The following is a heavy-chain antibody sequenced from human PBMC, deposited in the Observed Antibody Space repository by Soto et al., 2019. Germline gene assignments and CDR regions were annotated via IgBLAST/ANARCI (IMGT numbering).Heavy chain of an antibody. CDR1: GFTFGDYA. V-gene: IGHV3-49*03. CDR3: TRDQRVGLGDYYFDY. J-gene: IGHJ4*02. D-gene: IGHD3-16*01. Sequence: GSLRLSCTASGFTFGDYAMSWFRQAPGKGLEWVGFIRSKAYGGTTEYAASVKGRFTISRDDSKSIAYLQMNSLKTEDTAVYYCTRDQRVGLGDYYFDYWGQGTLVTVSS. CDR2: IRSKAYGGTT.